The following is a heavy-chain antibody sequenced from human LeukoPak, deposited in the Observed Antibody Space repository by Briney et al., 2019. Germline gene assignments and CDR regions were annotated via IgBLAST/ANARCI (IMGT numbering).Heavy chain of an antibody. J-gene: IGHJ6*02. CDR2: IYYSGST. CDR1: GGSISSSSYY. Sequence: SETLSLTCTVSGGSISSSSYYWGWIRQPPGKGLEWIGSIYYSGSTYYNPSLRSRVTISVDTSKNQFSLKLSFVTAADTAVYYCARQRSLTGNYYYYELDVWGQGTTVTVSS. D-gene: IGHD7-27*01. V-gene: IGHV4-39*01. CDR3: ARQRSLTGNYYYYELDV.